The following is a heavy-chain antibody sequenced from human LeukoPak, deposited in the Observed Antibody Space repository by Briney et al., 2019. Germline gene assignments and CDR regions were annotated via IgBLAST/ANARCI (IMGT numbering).Heavy chain of an antibody. CDR1: DYSISSSYYW. CDR2: IYWDDDK. V-gene: IGHV2-5*08. Sequence: TLSLTCTVSDYSISSSYYWSWIRQPPGKALEWLALIYWDDDKRYSPSLKSRLTITKDTSKNQVVLTMTNMDPVDTATYYCAHSNYYGSGSYYRDAFDIWGQGTMVTVSS. CDR3: AHSNYYGSGSYYRDAFDI. D-gene: IGHD3-10*01. J-gene: IGHJ3*02.